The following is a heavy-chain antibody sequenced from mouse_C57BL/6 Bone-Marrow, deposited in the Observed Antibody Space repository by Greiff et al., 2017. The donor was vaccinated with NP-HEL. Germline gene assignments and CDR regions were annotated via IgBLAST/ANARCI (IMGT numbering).Heavy chain of an antibody. D-gene: IGHD1-1*01. V-gene: IGHV1-69*01. CDR3: ARWGYYYGSSP. Sequence: QVQLQQPGAELVMPGASVKLSCKASGYTFTSYWMHWVKQRPEQGLEWIGEIDPSDSYTNYNQKFKGKSTLTVDKSSSTAYMQLSSLTSEDSAVYYCARWGYYYGSSPWGQGTLVTVSA. CDR2: IDPSDSYT. J-gene: IGHJ3*01. CDR1: GYTFTSYW.